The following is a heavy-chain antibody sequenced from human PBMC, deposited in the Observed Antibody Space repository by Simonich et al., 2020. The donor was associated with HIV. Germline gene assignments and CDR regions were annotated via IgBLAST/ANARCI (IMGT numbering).Heavy chain of an antibody. D-gene: IGHD3-10*01. Sequence: EVQLVESGGGLVQPGGSLRLSCAASGFTFSSYGMNWVRQAPGKGLEWVSYISSISSSIYYADSVKGRFTISRDNAKNSLYLQMNSLRAEDTAVYYCARAGGNFDYWGQGTLVTVSS. CDR1: GFTFSSYG. CDR3: ARAGGNFDY. CDR2: ISSISSSI. V-gene: IGHV3-48*01. J-gene: IGHJ4*02.